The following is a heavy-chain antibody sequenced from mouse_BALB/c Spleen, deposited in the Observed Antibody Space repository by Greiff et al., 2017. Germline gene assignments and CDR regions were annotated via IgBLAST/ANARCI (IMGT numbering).Heavy chain of an antibody. CDR1: GFSLTGYG. J-gene: IGHJ4*01. D-gene: IGHD2-1*01. CDR3: AREDYGKRGYAMDY. V-gene: IGHV2-6-7*01. Sequence: VNVVESGPGLVAPSQSLSITCTVSGFSLTGYGVNWVRQPPGKGLEWLGMIWGDGSTDYNSALKSRLSISKDNSKSQVFLKMNSLQTDDTARYYCAREDYGKRGYAMDYWGQGTSVTVSS. CDR2: IWGDGST.